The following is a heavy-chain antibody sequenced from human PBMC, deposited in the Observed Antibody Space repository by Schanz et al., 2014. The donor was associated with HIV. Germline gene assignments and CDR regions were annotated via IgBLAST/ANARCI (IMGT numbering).Heavy chain of an antibody. CDR3: AKVEGQVSGSAQGEFDH. J-gene: IGHJ4*02. CDR2: ISDTGVRT. D-gene: IGHD3-10*01. CDR1: GFTFSNYA. Sequence: EVQLLESGGGLVQPGGSLRLSCEASGFTFSNYAMSWVRQAPGKGLEWVSGISDTGVRTNYADSVKGRLTISRDNSENTLSLQTNSLRAEDTAVYYWAKVEGQVSGSAQGEFDHWGQGTVVTVSS. V-gene: IGHV3-23*01.